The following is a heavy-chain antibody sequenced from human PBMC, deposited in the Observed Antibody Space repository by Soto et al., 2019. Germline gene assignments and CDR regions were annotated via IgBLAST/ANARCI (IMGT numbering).Heavy chain of an antibody. Sequence: GGSLRLSCAASGFTFSSYAMSWVRQAPGKGLEWVSAISGSGGSTYYADSVKGRFTISRDNSKNTLYLQMNSLRAEDTAVYYCAKNPLRYFDRTLFDYWGQGTLVTVSS. CDR1: GFTFSSYA. V-gene: IGHV3-23*01. CDR2: ISGSGGST. CDR3: AKNPLRYFDRTLFDY. D-gene: IGHD3-9*01. J-gene: IGHJ4*02.